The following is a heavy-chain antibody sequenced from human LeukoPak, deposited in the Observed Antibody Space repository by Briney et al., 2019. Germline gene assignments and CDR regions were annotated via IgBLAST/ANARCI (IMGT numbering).Heavy chain of an antibody. CDR1: GFTFSSYG. CDR2: IRYDGSNK. J-gene: IGHJ5*02. V-gene: IGHV3-30*02. D-gene: IGHD2-2*01. CDR3: AKDRAVVVPAATPGWYNWFDP. Sequence: PGGSLSLSCAASGFTFSSYGMHWVRQAPGKGLEWVAFIRYDGSNKYYADSVKGRFTISRDNSKNTLYLQMNSLRAEDTAVYYCAKDRAVVVPAATPGWYNWFDPWGQGTLVTVSS.